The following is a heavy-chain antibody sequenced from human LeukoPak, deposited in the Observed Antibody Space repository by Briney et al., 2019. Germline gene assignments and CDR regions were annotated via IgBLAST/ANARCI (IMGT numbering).Heavy chain of an antibody. D-gene: IGHD2-15*01. CDR3: ARECSGVSRQNFDY. V-gene: IGHV3-33*08. J-gene: IGHJ4*02. Sequence: PGGSLRLSCAASGFTFSSYAMHWVRQAPDKGLEWVAVIWYDGSNKYYADSVKGRFTISRDNSKNTLYLQMNRLRAQETAVYYCARECSGVSRQNFDYWGQGTLVTVSS. CDR1: GFTFSSYA. CDR2: IWYDGSNK.